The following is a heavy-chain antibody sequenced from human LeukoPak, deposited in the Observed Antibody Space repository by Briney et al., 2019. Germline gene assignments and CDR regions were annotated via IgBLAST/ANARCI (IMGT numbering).Heavy chain of an antibody. D-gene: IGHD1-26*01. V-gene: IGHV3-7*01. J-gene: IGHJ3*02. CDR3: ARDNFSGSYGGTFDI. CDR1: GFTFSSYW. Sequence: GGSLRLSCAASGFTFSSYWMSWVRQTPGKGLEWVANIKQDGSEKYYVDPVKGRFTISRDSSKNTLYLQMNSLRAEDTAVYYCARDNFSGSYGGTFDIWGQGTMVTVSS. CDR2: IKQDGSEK.